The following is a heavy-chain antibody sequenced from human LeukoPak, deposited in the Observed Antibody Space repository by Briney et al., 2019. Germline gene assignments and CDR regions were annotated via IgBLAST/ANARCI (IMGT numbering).Heavy chain of an antibody. Sequence: GRSLRLSCAASGFTFSDYSMHWVRQAPGKGLEWVAVISNDGSRKFYGDTVKGRFTISRDNSKNTLYLQMNSLRAEDTAVYYCAARTSNYFSIDYWGQGTLVTVSS. CDR3: AARTSNYFSIDY. J-gene: IGHJ4*02. CDR2: ISNDGSRK. D-gene: IGHD3/OR15-3a*01. V-gene: IGHV3-30-3*01. CDR1: GFTFSDYS.